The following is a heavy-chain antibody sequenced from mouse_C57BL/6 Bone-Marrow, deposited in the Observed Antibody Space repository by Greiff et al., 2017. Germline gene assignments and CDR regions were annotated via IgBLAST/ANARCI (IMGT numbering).Heavy chain of an antibody. V-gene: IGHV1-59*01. CDR2: IDPPDSYT. CDR3: AIWGGNYAWFAY. D-gene: IGHD2-1*01. J-gene: IGHJ3*01. CDR1: GYTFTSYW. Sequence: VQLQQPGAELVRPGTSVKLSCKASGYTFTSYWMHWVKQRPGQGLEWIGVIDPPDSYTNYNQKLQGKATLTVDKSSSTAYMQLSSLTSEDSAVYYCAIWGGNYAWFAYWGQGTLVTVSA.